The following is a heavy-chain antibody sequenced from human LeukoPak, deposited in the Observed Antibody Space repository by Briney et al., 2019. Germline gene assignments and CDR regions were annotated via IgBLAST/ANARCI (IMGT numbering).Heavy chain of an antibody. D-gene: IGHD6-19*01. CDR1: GGSFSGYY. J-gene: IGHJ4*02. Sequence: SETLSLTCAVYGGSFSGYYWSWIRQPPGKGLEWIGEINHSGSTNYNPSLKSRVTITVDTSKNQFSLKLSSVTAADTAVYYCARQQWLRYWGQGTLVTVSS. CDR2: INHSGST. CDR3: ARQQWLRY. V-gene: IGHV4-34*01.